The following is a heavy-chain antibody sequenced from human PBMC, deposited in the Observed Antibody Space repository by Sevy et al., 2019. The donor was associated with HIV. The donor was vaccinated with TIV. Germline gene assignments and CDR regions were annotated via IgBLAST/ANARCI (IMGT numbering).Heavy chain of an antibody. V-gene: IGHV3-30-3*01. D-gene: IGHD6-19*01. J-gene: IGHJ4*02. CDR3: TRDAGYSTGWYPSDY. Sequence: GGSLRLSCAASGSSVSTHAMHWVRQAPGKGLEWVALISYDGSSKYYADSVKGRLTISRDNSKNTLYLQMSSLRPDDTAVYYCTRDAGYSTGWYPSDYWGQGTLVTVSS. CDR1: GSSVSTHA. CDR2: ISYDGSSK.